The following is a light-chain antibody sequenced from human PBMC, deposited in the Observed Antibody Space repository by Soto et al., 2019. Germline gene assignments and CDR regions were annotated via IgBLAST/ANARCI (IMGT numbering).Light chain of an antibody. V-gene: IGKV1-39*01. J-gene: IGKJ2*02. CDR3: QQSYSTPRT. Sequence: DLQMTQSPSSLSASVGDRVTITCRASQSISSYLNWYQQKPGKAPKLLIYAASSLQSGVPSRFSGGGAGTDFTLTISSLQPEDFATYYFQQSYSTPRTFGQGTKLEIK. CDR2: AAS. CDR1: QSISSY.